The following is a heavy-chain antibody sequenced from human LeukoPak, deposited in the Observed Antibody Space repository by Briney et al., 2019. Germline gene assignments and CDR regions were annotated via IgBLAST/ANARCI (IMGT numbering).Heavy chain of an antibody. Sequence: GGSLRLSCAASGFTFSGYGMHWVRQAPGKGLEWVAVISYDGSNKYYADSVKGRFTISRDNSKNTLYLQMNSLRAEDTAVYYCAKDVKSGWLQSERYYFDYWGQGTLVTVSS. D-gene: IGHD5-24*01. CDR1: GFTFSGYG. J-gene: IGHJ4*02. CDR2: ISYDGSNK. V-gene: IGHV3-30*18. CDR3: AKDVKSGWLQSERYYFDY.